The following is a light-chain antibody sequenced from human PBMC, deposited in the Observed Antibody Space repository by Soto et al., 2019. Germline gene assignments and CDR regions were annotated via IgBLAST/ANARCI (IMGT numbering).Light chain of an antibody. V-gene: IGLV3-21*01. CDR2: YDT. Sequence: SSELTQPPSVSVAPGETARITCGGNKIGSKGVHWYQQRPRQAPVLVIYYDTDRPSGIPERFSGSNSGNTATLTISRVEAGDEADYYCQVWESSSDPVIFGGGTKLTVL. CDR3: QVWESSSDPVI. CDR1: KIGSKG. J-gene: IGLJ2*01.